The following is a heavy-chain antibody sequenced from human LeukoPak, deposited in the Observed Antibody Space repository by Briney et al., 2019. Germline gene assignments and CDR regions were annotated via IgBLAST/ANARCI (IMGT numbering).Heavy chain of an antibody. V-gene: IGHV1-69*04. D-gene: IGHD2-2*01. CDR3: ARDRIVVVPAAMDHIEGWFDP. Sequence: SVKVSCKDSGGTFSSYAISWVRQAPGPGLEWMGRIIPILGIANYAQKFQGRVTITADKSTVTAYMELSSLRSEDTAVYYCARDRIVVVPAAMDHIEGWFDPWGQGTLVTVSS. J-gene: IGHJ5*02. CDR1: GGTFSSYA. CDR2: IIPILGIA.